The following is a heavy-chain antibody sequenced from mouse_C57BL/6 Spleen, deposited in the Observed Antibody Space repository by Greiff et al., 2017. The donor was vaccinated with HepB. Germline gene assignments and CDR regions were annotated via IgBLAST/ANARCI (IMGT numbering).Heavy chain of an antibody. D-gene: IGHD2-5*01. CDR3: ARHSNFYYFDY. Sequence: VKLQESGAELVKPGASVKISCKASGYAFSSYWMNWVKQRPGKGLEWIGQIYPGDGDTNYNGKFKGKATLTADKSSSTAYMQLSSLTSEDSAVYFCARHSNFYYFDYWGQGTTLTVSS. CDR1: GYAFSSYW. CDR2: IYPGDGDT. J-gene: IGHJ2*01. V-gene: IGHV1-80*01.